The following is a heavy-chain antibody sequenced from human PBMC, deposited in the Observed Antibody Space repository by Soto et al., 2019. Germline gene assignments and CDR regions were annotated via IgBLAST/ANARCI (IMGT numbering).Heavy chain of an antibody. D-gene: IGHD5-12*01. CDR3: EKEGGRARGYNYGNTYFDY. CDR2: ISAGGVST. CDR1: GFTFGFNA. Sequence: PWGSLRLSCAATGFTFGFNALSWVRQAPGKGLEWGSSISAGGVSTNYENYVRGRLTTSRDNYKKTLYLQMNSLTAADTHVCYCEKEGGRARGYNYGNTYFDYWGQGNRVTVSS. V-gene: IGHV3-23*02. J-gene: IGHJ4*02.